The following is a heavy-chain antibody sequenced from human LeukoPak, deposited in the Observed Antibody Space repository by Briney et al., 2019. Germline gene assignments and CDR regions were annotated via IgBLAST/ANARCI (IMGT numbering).Heavy chain of an antibody. CDR3: APIYGDYSDFDA. Sequence: SETLSLTCAVSGGSLSNYYWSGIRHPPGKGREWIGEITHHGSTNHNPSLKSPVTTSKVTSTNQFSLKLGSVTAARPAVYYCAPIYGDYSDFDAWGQGTLVTVSS. D-gene: IGHD4-17*01. CDR1: GGSLSNYY. V-gene: IGHV4-34*01. J-gene: IGHJ4*02. CDR2: ITHHGST.